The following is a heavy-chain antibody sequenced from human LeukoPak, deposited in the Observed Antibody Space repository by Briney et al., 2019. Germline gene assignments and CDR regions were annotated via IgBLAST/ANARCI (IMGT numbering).Heavy chain of an antibody. Sequence: PSETLSLTCGVSGGSISTTNWWTWVRPPPGEGLEWIGEVHLSGRTHYNPSLESRVTMSVDMSGNRISLRLTSVTAADTAVYYCAREGGPYRPLDYSGQGTLVTVSS. V-gene: IGHV4-4*02. CDR2: VHLSGRT. CDR3: AREGGPYRPLDY. J-gene: IGHJ4*02. CDR1: GGSISTTNW.